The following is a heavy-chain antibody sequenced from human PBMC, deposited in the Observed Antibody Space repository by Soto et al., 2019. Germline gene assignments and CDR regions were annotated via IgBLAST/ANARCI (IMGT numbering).Heavy chain of an antibody. Sequence: QVPLVQSGAEVKKPGASVKVSCKASGYTFTSYDINWVRQATGQGLEWMGWMNPNSGNTGYAQKFQGRVTMTRNTSISTAYMELSSLRSEDTAVYHCARGGRKLGSGGYFLKLGYWGQGTLVTVSS. V-gene: IGHV1-8*01. CDR2: MNPNSGNT. CDR1: GYTFTSYD. J-gene: IGHJ4*02. D-gene: IGHD3-22*01. CDR3: ARGGRKLGSGGYFLKLGY.